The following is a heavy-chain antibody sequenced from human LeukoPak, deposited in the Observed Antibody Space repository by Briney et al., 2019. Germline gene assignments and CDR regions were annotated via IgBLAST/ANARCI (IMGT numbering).Heavy chain of an antibody. J-gene: IGHJ5*02. Sequence: SETLSLTCAVYGGSFSGYYWSWIRQPPGKGLEWIGEINHSGSTNYNPSLKSRVTISVDTSKNQLSLKLSSVTAADTAVYYCARAGLGYCSGGSCYWFDPWGQGTLVTVSS. V-gene: IGHV4-34*01. CDR1: GGSFSGYY. CDR3: ARAGLGYCSGGSCYWFDP. D-gene: IGHD2-15*01. CDR2: INHSGST.